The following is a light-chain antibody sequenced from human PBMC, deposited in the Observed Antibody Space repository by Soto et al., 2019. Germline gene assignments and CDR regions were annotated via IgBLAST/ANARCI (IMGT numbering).Light chain of an antibody. CDR1: QTVSSNY. CDR3: QQYGNTLSIT. V-gene: IGKV3-20*01. Sequence: EIVLTHSPGTLSLSPGERATLSCRAGQTVSSNYLAWYQQKPGRAPRLLIYGASSRATGIPDRFSGSGSGTDFTLTISRLEPEDFAVYYCQQYGNTLSITFGQGTRLEIK. J-gene: IGKJ5*01. CDR2: GAS.